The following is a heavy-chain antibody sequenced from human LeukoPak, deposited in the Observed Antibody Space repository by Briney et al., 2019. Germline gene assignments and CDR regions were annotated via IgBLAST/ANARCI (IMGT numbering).Heavy chain of an antibody. CDR3: ANNGSYDY. CDR1: GFTFSSYS. D-gene: IGHD1-26*01. Sequence: PGGSLRLSCAASGFTFSSYSMHWVRQAPGKGLEWVAVISYDGSNKYYADSVKGRFTISRDNSKNTLYLQMNSLRAEDTAVYYCANNGSYDYWGQGTLVTVSS. V-gene: IGHV3-30*18. CDR2: ISYDGSNK. J-gene: IGHJ4*02.